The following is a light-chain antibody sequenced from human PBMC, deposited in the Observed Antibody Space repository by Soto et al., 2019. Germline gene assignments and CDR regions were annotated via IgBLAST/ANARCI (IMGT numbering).Light chain of an antibody. V-gene: IGKV3-15*01. CDR1: QSVSSN. J-gene: IGKJ1*01. CDR2: GAS. CDR3: QQYNNWPSWT. Sequence: EIVMTQSPATLSVSPGERATLSCRASQSVSSNLAWYQQKPGQAPRLLIYGASTRATGIPARFSGSGSGTXFTXTISSLQSEDFAVYYCQQYNNWPSWTFGQGTKVEIK.